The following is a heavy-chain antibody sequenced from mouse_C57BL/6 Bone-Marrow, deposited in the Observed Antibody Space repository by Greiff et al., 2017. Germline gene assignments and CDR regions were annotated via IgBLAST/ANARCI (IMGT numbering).Heavy chain of an antibody. V-gene: IGHV5-12*01. CDR3: ARHNDYDESYFDY. CDR2: ISNGGGST. CDR1: GFTFSDYY. D-gene: IGHD2-4*01. J-gene: IGHJ2*01. Sequence: EVQGVESGGGLVQPGGSLKLSCAASGFTFSDYYMYWVRQTPEKRLEWVAYISNGGGSTYYPDTVKGRFTISRDNAKNTLYLQMSRLKSEDTAMYYCARHNDYDESYFDYWGQGTTLTVSS.